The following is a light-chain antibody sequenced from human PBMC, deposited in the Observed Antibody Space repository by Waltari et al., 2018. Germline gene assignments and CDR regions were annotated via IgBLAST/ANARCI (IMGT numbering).Light chain of an antibody. CDR1: QSVSSN. V-gene: IGKV3-15*01. CDR3: QQYNNWPPFT. Sequence: EIVTTQSPATLSVSPGERATLSCRASQSVSSNLAWYQQKPGQAPRLLIYGASTRATGIPARFSGSGSGTEFTLTISSLQSEDFAVYYCQQYNNWPPFTFGPGTKVDIK. CDR2: GAS. J-gene: IGKJ3*01.